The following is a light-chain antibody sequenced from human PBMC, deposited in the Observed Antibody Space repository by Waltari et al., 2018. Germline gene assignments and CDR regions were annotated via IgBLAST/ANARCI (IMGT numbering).Light chain of an antibody. V-gene: IGLV1-40*01. Sequence: QSVLTPPPSVSGAPGQGATFSCTGPPSNIGAGVGVLWYQQLPGTAPKLHIFYKSVRPSGVPDRFSGSKSGTSASLAITGLQAEDEADYYCQSYDRSLSASVFGGGTKLTVL. CDR2: YKS. J-gene: IGLJ3*02. CDR3: QSYDRSLSASV. CDR1: PSNIGAGVG.